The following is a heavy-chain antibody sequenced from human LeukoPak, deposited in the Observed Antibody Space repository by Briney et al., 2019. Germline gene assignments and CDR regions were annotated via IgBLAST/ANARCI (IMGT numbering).Heavy chain of an antibody. D-gene: IGHD3-10*01. V-gene: IGHV5-10-1*01. CDR2: IDPSDSYT. J-gene: IGHJ4*02. CDR1: GSGFTSYW. CDR3: ARHTYYYGSGSYYIAIDY. Sequence: GASLQISCKGSGSGFTSYWISWGRRMPGKGREWMGRIDPSDSYTNYSPSFQGHVTISAGKSISTAYLQWSSLKASDTAMYYCARHTYYYGSGSYYIAIDYWGQGTLVTVSS.